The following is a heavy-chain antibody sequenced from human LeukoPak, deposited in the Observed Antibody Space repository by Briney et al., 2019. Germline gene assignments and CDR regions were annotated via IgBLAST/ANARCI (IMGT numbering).Heavy chain of an antibody. J-gene: IGHJ4*02. V-gene: IGHV3-48*02. CDR2: ISSSSSTI. D-gene: IGHD3-10*01. CDR3: AREPGGPYGSGSYFGY. Sequence: GGSPRLSCAASGFTFSSYSMNWVRQAPGKGLEWVSYISSSSSTIYYADSVKGRFTISRDNAKNSLYLQMNSLRDEDTAVYYCAREPGGPYGSGSYFGYWGQGTLVTVSS. CDR1: GFTFSSYS.